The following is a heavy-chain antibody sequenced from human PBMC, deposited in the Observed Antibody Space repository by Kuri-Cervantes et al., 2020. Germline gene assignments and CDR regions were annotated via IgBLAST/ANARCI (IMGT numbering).Heavy chain of an antibody. D-gene: IGHD6-6*01. CDR2: ISYDGSNK. J-gene: IGHJ4*02. V-gene: IGHV3-30*01. Sequence: GESLKISCAASGFTFSSYAMHWVRQAPGKGLEWVAVISYDGSNKYYADSVKGRFTISRDSSKNTLSLQMNSLRAEDTAVYYCAREGEYSSSSGFDYWGQGTLVTVSS. CDR1: GFTFSSYA. CDR3: AREGEYSSSSGFDY.